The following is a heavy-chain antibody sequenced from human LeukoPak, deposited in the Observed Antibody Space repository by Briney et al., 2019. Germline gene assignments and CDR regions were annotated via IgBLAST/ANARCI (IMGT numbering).Heavy chain of an antibody. CDR3: AKERDSSGYFDY. CDR1: GFTFSNYG. Sequence: PGRSLRLSCAASGFTFSNYGMHWVRQAPGKGLEWVAVISYDGSNKYYADSVKGRFTISRDNSKKILYLQMNSLRVEDTALYYCAKERDSSGYFDYWGQGTLVTASS. CDR2: ISYDGSNK. J-gene: IGHJ4*02. D-gene: IGHD3-22*01. V-gene: IGHV3-30*18.